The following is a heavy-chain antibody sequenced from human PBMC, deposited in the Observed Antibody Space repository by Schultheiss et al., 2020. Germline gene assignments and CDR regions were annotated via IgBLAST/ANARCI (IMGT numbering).Heavy chain of an antibody. Sequence: SQPLSLTCAVSGYSISSGYYWGWIRQPPGKGLEWIGEIYHSGSTNYNPSLKSRVTISVDTSKNQFSLKLSSVTAADTAVYYCARDSDFWSGYYTLYYYYYGMDVWGQGTTVTVSS. D-gene: IGHD3-3*01. V-gene: IGHV4-38-2*02. CDR1: GYSISSGYY. J-gene: IGHJ6*02. CDR3: ARDSDFWSGYYTLYYYYYGMDV. CDR2: IYHSGST.